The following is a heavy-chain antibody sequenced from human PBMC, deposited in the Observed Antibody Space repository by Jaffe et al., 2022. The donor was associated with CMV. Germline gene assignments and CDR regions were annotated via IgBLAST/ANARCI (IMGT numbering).Heavy chain of an antibody. J-gene: IGHJ4*02. Sequence: QVQLQQWGAGLLKPSETLSLTCAVYGGSFSGYYWSWIRQPPGKGLEWIGEINHSGSTNYNPSLKSRVTISVDTSKNQFSLKLSSVTAADTAVYYCARRGGMRRSSWYWDYFDYWGQGTLVTVSS. CDR1: GGSFSGYY. V-gene: IGHV4-34*01. D-gene: IGHD6-13*01. CDR3: ARRGGMRRSSWYWDYFDY. CDR2: INHSGST.